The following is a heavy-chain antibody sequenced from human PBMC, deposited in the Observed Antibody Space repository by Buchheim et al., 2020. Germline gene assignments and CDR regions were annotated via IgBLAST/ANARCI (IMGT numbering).Heavy chain of an antibody. J-gene: IGHJ5*02. Sequence: QVQLQESGPGLVKPSETLSLTCTVSGGSISSYYWSWIRQPPGKGLEWIGYIYYSGSTNYNPSLKSRVTISVDTSKNQFSLKLSSVTAADTAVYYCAMTKDPLEMAFSTWGQGTL. CDR1: GGSISSYY. V-gene: IGHV4-59*01. D-gene: IGHD5-24*01. CDR2: IYYSGST. CDR3: AMTKDPLEMAFST.